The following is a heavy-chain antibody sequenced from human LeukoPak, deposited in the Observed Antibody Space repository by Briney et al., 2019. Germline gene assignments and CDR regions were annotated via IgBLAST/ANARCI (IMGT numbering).Heavy chain of an antibody. D-gene: IGHD1-1*01. Sequence: ASVKVSCKASGYTLTGYYMHWVRQAPGQGLEWMGSINPHSSDTKYAPNFRGRVTWTRDTSLNTTYMELSSLTSEDTAIYYCARAHQLGAFDFWGQGTLVTVSS. V-gene: IGHV1-2*02. CDR3: ARAHQLGAFDF. J-gene: IGHJ3*01. CDR1: GYTLTGYY. CDR2: INPHSSDT.